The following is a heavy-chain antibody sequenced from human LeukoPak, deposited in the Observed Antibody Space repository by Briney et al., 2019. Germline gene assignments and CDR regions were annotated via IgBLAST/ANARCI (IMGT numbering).Heavy chain of an antibody. CDR2: IYYSGST. V-gene: IGHV4-59*12. CDR3: ARDLGGSSGWYGDAFDI. J-gene: IGHJ3*02. CDR1: GGSISSYY. Sequence: SETLSLTCTVSGGSISSYYWSWIRQPPGKGLEWIGYIYYSGSTNYNPSLKSRVTISVDTSKNQFSLKLSSVTAADAAVYYCARDLGGSSGWYGDAFDIWGQGTMVTVSS. D-gene: IGHD6-19*01.